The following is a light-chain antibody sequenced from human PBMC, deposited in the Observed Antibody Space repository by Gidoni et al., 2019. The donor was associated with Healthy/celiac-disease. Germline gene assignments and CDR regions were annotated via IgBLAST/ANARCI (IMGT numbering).Light chain of an antibody. CDR2: GAS. J-gene: IGKJ3*01. CDR1: QSVSST. CDR3: QQYNNWPLLFT. Sequence: EIAMTQSPAHLSVSPGERATLSGRASQSVSSTLAWYQQQPGQAPRLLIYGASPRATGIPARFSGSGSGTVFTRTISSLQSEDFAVYFCQQYNNWPLLFTFGPGTKVDIK. V-gene: IGKV3-15*01.